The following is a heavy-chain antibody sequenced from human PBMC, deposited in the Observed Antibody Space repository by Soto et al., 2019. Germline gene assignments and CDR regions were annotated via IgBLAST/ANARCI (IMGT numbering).Heavy chain of an antibody. CDR2: IYYSGST. CDR1: GGSISSYY. Sequence: SETLSLTCTVSGGSISSYYWSWIRQPPGKGLEWIGYIYYSGSTNYNPSLKSRVTISVDTSKNQFSLKLSSVTAADTAVYYCARLGIAVAGTGEYYYGMDVWGQGTTVTVCS. D-gene: IGHD6-19*01. CDR3: ARLGIAVAGTGEYYYGMDV. J-gene: IGHJ6*02. V-gene: IGHV4-59*08.